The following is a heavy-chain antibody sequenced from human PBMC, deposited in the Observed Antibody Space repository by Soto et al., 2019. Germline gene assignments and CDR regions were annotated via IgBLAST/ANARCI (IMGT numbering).Heavy chain of an antibody. CDR1: GFTFSNYP. D-gene: IGHD4-4*01. V-gene: IGHV3-30-3*01. Sequence: QMQLVESGGGVVQPGRSLRLSCAASGFTFSNYPMHWVRQAPGKGLEWVTLISNDGSNKYYADSVKGRFTISRDNSKNSLYLPMNSLTTEDTAVYYCASGLPLSTVMRNWFDPWGQGTLVTVSS. CDR2: ISNDGSNK. CDR3: ASGLPLSTVMRNWFDP. J-gene: IGHJ5*02.